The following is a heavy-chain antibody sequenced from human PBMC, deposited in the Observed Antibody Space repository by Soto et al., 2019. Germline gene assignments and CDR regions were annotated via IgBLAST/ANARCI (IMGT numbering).Heavy chain of an antibody. V-gene: IGHV1-58*01. CDR3: EARKTVDRECYYGLDV. D-gene: IGHD3-10*01. Sequence: QMQLVQSWPEWKKPGTSVKVSCKASGFTFTSAAVQWVLQARGQRREWIGWIVVGSGNTNYAQQVQERVTITRDMSTSTAYMGLSSLRAEDTALYACEARKTVDRECYYGLDVWGQGTTVTVSS. CDR1: GFTFTSAA. CDR2: IVVGSGNT. J-gene: IGHJ6*02.